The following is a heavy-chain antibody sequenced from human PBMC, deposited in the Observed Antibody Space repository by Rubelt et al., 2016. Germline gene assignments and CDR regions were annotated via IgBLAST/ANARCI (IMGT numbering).Heavy chain of an antibody. CDR3: ARVGYGDFTA. D-gene: IGHD4-17*01. J-gene: IGHJ4*02. Sequence: QVQLQESGPGLVKPSETLSLTCTVSGGSISSGYYWGWIRQPPGKGLEWIGSIYHSGSTYYNPSLKGRVTISVDTSKNQFSLKLSSVTAADTAVYYCARVGYGDFTAWGQGTLVTVSS. V-gene: IGHV4-38-2*02. CDR2: IYHSGST. CDR1: GGSISSGYY.